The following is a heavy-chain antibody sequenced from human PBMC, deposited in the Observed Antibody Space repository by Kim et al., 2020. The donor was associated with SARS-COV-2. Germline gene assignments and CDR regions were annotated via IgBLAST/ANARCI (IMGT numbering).Heavy chain of an antibody. V-gene: IGHV5-51*01. CDR2: IYPGDSDT. CDR3: ARMSGAIAVAGKRPDY. Sequence: GESLKISCKGSGYSFTSYWIGWVRQMPGKGLEWMGIIYPGDSDTRYSPSFQGQVTISADKSISTAYLQWSSLKASDTAMYYCARMSGAIAVAGKRPDYWGQGTLVTVSS. D-gene: IGHD6-19*01. J-gene: IGHJ4*02. CDR1: GYSFTSYW.